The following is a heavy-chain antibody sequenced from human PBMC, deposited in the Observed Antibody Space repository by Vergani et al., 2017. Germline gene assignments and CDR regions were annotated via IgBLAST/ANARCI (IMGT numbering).Heavy chain of an antibody. CDR3: ARGLWLLNGADAFDI. Sequence: QVQLQESGPGLVKPSQTLSLTCTVSGGSISSGDYYWSWIRQPPGKGLEWIGYIYYSGSTYYNPSLKSRVTISVYTSKNQFSLKLSSVTAADTAVYYCARGLWLLNGADAFDIWGQGTMVTVSS. V-gene: IGHV4-30-4*01. J-gene: IGHJ3*02. CDR2: IYYSGST. CDR1: GGSISSGDYY. D-gene: IGHD3-22*01.